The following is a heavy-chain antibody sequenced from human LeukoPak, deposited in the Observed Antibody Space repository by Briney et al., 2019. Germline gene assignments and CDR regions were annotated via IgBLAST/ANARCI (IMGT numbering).Heavy chain of an antibody. D-gene: IGHD6-13*01. J-gene: IGHJ4*02. Sequence: GGSLRLSCAASGFTFSSYSMNWVRQAPGKGLEWVSSIISSNYIYYADSVKGRFTVSRDNAKNSLYLQMNSLRAEDTAVYYCARDYSSSWDTFDFWGQGTLVTVSS. CDR1: GFTFSSYS. V-gene: IGHV3-21*01. CDR3: ARDYSSSWDTFDF. CDR2: IISSNYI.